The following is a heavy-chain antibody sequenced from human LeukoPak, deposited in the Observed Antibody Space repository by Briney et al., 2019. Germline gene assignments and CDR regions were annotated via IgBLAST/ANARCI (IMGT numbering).Heavy chain of an antibody. D-gene: IGHD6-19*01. CDR1: GYTFTSYG. CDR3: ASANRDIAVAGTSPYYYYYMDV. J-gene: IGHJ6*03. Sequence: ASVKVSCKASGYTFTSYGISWVRQAPGQGLEWMGWISAYNGNTNYAQKLQGRVTITTDTATSTAYMELRSLRYHETAVYYCASANRDIAVAGTSPYYYYYMDVWGKGTTVTISS. V-gene: IGHV1-18*01. CDR2: ISAYNGNT.